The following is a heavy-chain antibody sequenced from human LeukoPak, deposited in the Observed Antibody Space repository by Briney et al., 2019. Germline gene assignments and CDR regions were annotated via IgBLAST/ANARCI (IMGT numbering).Heavy chain of an antibody. Sequence: GGSLRLSCAASGFTFDDYAMHWVRQAPGKGLEWVSGISWNSGTIDYADSVKGRFTISRDNAKNTLYLQMNSLRVEDTAVYYCVRSSGWPGYWGQGTMVTVSS. CDR3: VRSSGWPGY. D-gene: IGHD6-19*01. V-gene: IGHV3-9*01. CDR2: ISWNSGTI. J-gene: IGHJ4*02. CDR1: GFTFDDYA.